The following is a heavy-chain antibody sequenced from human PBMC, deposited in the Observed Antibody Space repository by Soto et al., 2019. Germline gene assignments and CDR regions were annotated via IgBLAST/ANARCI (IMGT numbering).Heavy chain of an antibody. CDR1: GGSISSGGYY. CDR2: IYYSGST. V-gene: IGHV4-31*03. D-gene: IGHD6-13*01. CDR3: ARSFRVAAAGPFDY. Sequence: QVQLQESGPGLVKPSQTLSLTCTVSGGSISSGGYYWSWIRQHPGKGLEWIGYIYYSGSTYYNPSLKSRVTISVDTSKNQFALKLSSVTAPDTAVYYCARSFRVAAAGPFDYWGQGTLVTVSS. J-gene: IGHJ4*02.